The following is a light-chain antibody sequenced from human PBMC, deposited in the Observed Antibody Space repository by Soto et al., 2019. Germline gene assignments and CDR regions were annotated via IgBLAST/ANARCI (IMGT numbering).Light chain of an antibody. V-gene: IGKV3-11*01. Sequence: EIVVTQSPATLSVSPGERVTLSCRASQSVSSNLAWYQQKPGQAPRLLIFDALNRAPGVRARFSGSGSGTDFTLTISSREPDDFAVYYCQQRSDWPPWTFGQGTKVEVK. CDR2: DAL. CDR3: QQRSDWPPWT. J-gene: IGKJ1*01. CDR1: QSVSSN.